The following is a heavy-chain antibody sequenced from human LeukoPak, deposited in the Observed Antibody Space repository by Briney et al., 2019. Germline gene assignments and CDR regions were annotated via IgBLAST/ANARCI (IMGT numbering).Heavy chain of an antibody. V-gene: IGHV3-21*01. J-gene: IGHJ4*02. CDR3: ARVFRERSYYFDY. Sequence: PGGSLRLSCAASGFTFSSYSMKWVRQAPGKGLEWVSSISSSSSYIYYADSVKGRFTISRDNAKNSLYLQMNSLRAEDTAVYYCARVFRERSYYFDYWGQGTLVTVSS. CDR1: GFTFSSYS. CDR2: ISSSSSYI. D-gene: IGHD3-3*01.